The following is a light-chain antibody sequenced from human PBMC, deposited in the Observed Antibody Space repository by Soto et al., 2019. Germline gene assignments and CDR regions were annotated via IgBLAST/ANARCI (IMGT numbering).Light chain of an antibody. CDR1: SSDVGGYNY. V-gene: IGLV2-8*01. CDR3: SSYAGSLYV. CDR2: EVS. J-gene: IGLJ1*01. Sequence: QSALTQPPSASGSPGQSVTISCTATSSDVGGYNYVSWYQQHPGKAPKLMIYEVSKRPSGVPDRFSGSKSGNTASLTVSGLQAEDEADYYCSSYAGSLYVFGTGTKLTVL.